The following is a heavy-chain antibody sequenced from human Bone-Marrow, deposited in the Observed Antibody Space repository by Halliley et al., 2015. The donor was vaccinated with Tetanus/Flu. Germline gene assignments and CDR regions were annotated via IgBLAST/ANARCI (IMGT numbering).Heavy chain of an antibody. V-gene: IGHV1-18*04. CDR3: ARVTIFGVVSDFDY. J-gene: IGHJ4*02. Sequence: QLVQSGAEVKKPGASVKASRKASGYSFTYHGINWVRQAPGQGLEWMGWISATDGNTHYAHNVQGRVTLTTDSSTSTAYMELRSLRSDDTAVYYCARVTIFGVVSDFDYWGQGTLVTVSS. D-gene: IGHD3-3*01. CDR2: ISATDGNT. CDR1: GYSFTYHG.